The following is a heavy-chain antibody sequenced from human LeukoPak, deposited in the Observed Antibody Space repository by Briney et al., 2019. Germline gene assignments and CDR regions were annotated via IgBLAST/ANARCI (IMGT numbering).Heavy chain of an antibody. D-gene: IGHD3-10*01. CDR2: ISNTGSVI. V-gene: IGHV3-48*04. CDR1: GSTFSSHT. Sequence: GGSLRLSCAASGSTFSSHTMNWVRQAPGKGLEWVSYISNTGSVIYYADSVKGRFTISRDNAKNSLYLQMNSLRAEDTAVYYCAKETNYYHSGSYWEHIQHWGQGTLVTVSS. CDR3: AKETNYYHSGSYWEHIQH. J-gene: IGHJ1*01.